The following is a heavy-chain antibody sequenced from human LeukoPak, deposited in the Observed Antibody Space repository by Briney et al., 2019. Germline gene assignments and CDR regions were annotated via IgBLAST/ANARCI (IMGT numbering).Heavy chain of an antibody. V-gene: IGHV6-1*01. CDR3: ARRLTQYDCFDP. D-gene: IGHD2-2*01. CDR1: GDSVSSNSVT. Sequence: SQTLSLTCAISGDSVSSNSVTWNWIRQSPSRGLEWLGRTYYRSTWNNDYAVSVRGRITVNPDTSKNQFSLHLNSVTPEDTAVYYCARRLTQYDCFDPWGQGILVTVSS. CDR2: TYYRSTWNN. J-gene: IGHJ5*02.